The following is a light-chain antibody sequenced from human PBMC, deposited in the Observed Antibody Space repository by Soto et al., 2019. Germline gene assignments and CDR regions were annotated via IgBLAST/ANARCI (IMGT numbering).Light chain of an antibody. V-gene: IGLV2-23*03. Sequence: QSALTQPASVSGSPGQSITISCTGTSSDVVSYNLVSWYQQHPGKAPKVMIYEGSKRPSGVSNRFSGSKSGNTASLTISGLQAEDEAYYYCCSYAGSSTFVFGGGTNVTVL. CDR3: CSYAGSSTFV. CDR1: SSDVVSYNL. CDR2: EGS. J-gene: IGLJ2*01.